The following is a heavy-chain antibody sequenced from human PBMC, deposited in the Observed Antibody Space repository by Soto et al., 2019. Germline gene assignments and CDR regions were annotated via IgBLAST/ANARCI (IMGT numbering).Heavy chain of an antibody. CDR2: IWYDGTYR. J-gene: IGHJ4*02. CDR3: MTNSGSYESGY. CDR1: GFMFSSYN. Sequence: QVHLVESGGGVVQPGRSLSLSCAASGFMFSSYNIHWVRQAAGKGLEWVAVIWYDGTYRYYADSVKGRFTISRDNSKNPLYLQMDSLRAEDTAVYYCMTNSGSYESGYWGQGTLVTVSS. V-gene: IGHV3-33*01. D-gene: IGHD1-26*01.